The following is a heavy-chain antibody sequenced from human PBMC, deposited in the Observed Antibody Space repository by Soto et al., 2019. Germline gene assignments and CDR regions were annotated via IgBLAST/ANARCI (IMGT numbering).Heavy chain of an antibody. Sequence: XATLWLTCIVPGESISSSSYYWGCIRQPPGKGLEWIGSIYYSGRTYYNPSFKSRVTISIDTSKNQFSLKLSSVTATDTAVYYCARTRTTVVTQAYFDQWGQGALVTVSS. CDR3: ARTRTTVVTQAYFDQ. V-gene: IGHV4-39*01. CDR1: GESISSSSYY. CDR2: IYYSGRT. J-gene: IGHJ4*02. D-gene: IGHD2-21*02.